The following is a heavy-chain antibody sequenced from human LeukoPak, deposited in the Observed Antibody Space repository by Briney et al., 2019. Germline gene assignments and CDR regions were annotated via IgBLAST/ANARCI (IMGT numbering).Heavy chain of an antibody. V-gene: IGHV5-10-1*01. CDR2: IDPTDSYS. Sequence: GESMKISCKGSGYSFTTYWISWVRQMPGKGLEWMGRIDPTDSYSNYSPSFQGHVTISADKSISTAYLQWSSLKASDTAIYYCARHQGGITMVRGVDDYWGQGTLVTVSS. CDR1: GYSFTTYW. J-gene: IGHJ4*02. D-gene: IGHD3-10*01. CDR3: ARHQGGITMVRGVDDY.